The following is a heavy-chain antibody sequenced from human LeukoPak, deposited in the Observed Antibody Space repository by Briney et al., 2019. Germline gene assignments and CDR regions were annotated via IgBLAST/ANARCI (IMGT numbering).Heavy chain of an antibody. D-gene: IGHD2-8*01. Sequence: PSETLSLTCGVSGGSITTTNWWGWARQFPGQGLRWIGEVSLEGVRICNRSLTSLVTMSLDRAKNLLSLNLNSVTAADTAGYYCSRENGAFSPFGYWGQGILGTV. CDR1: GGSITTTNW. J-gene: IGHJ4*02. CDR3: SRENGAFSPFGY. V-gene: IGHV4-4*02. CDR2: VSLEGV.